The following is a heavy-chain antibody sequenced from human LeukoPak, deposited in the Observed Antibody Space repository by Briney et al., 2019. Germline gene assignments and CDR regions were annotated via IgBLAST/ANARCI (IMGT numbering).Heavy chain of an antibody. V-gene: IGHV4-59*08. J-gene: IGHJ4*02. Sequence: PSETLSLTCTVSGGSISAYYWSWIRQPPGKGLEWIGYIYYSRSTNYNPSLKSRVTISVDTSKNQFSLKLSSVTAADTAVYYCARTQRDSSGYYFDYWGQGTLVTVSS. CDR1: GGSISAYY. CDR2: IYYSRST. D-gene: IGHD3-22*01. CDR3: ARTQRDSSGYYFDY.